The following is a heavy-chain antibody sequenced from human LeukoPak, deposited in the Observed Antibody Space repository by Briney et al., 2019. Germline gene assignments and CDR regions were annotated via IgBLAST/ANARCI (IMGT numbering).Heavy chain of an antibody. CDR3: PHRRYRSGSWDFGDFDY. V-gene: IGHV2-5*02. CDR1: GFSLSTSGVG. J-gene: IGHJ4*02. D-gene: IGHD2-15*01. Sequence: ESGPTLVKPTQTLTLTCTFSGFSLSTSGVGVGWIRQPPGKALEWLAVIYWDNDRRYSPSLKSRLTITKDTSKNQVVLTLTDMDPVDTATYYCPHRRYRSGSWDFGDFDYWGQGTLVTVSS. CDR2: IYWDNDR.